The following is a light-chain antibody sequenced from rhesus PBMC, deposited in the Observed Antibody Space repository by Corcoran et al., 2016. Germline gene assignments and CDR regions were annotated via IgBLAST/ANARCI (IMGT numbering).Light chain of an antibody. CDR1: ENVNNY. Sequence: DIQMTQSPSSLSASVGDRVTITCRASENVNNYLHWYQQKPGKAPKLLIYAASTLQSGVPSRFSGSGAGTDYTFTVSSLQPEDVATYYCQHSYGTPYSFGRGTKVEIK. J-gene: IGKJ2*01. CDR2: AAS. V-gene: IGKV1-74*01. CDR3: QHSYGTPYS.